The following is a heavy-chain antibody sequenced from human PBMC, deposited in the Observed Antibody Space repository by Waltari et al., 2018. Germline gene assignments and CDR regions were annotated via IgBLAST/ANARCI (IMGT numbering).Heavy chain of an antibody. CDR1: GYAFTSYY. V-gene: IGHV1-2*02. D-gene: IGHD3-16*01. CDR3: ARTYQSASYSDY. Sequence: QVQLVQSGAEVRKPGASVKVSCKTSGYAFTSYYMHWVRQAPGPGLEWMGWIHPNSGGTNYAQKYQGRITMTRDTSISTVYMELSRLISNDTAVYYCARTYQSASYSDYWGQGTPVTVSS. J-gene: IGHJ4*02. CDR2: IHPNSGGT.